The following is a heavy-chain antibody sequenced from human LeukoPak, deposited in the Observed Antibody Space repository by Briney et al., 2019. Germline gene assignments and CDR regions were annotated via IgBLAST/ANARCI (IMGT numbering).Heavy chain of an antibody. D-gene: IGHD1-26*01. CDR1: GGSISSYY. Sequence: PSETLSLTCTVSGGSISSYYWSWIRQPPGKGLEWIGYIYTSGSTNYNPSLKSRVTISVDTSKNQFSLKLSSVTAADTAVYYCASDSGSYSYMDVWGKGTTVTVSS. V-gene: IGHV4-4*09. CDR2: IYTSGST. CDR3: ASDSGSYSYMDV. J-gene: IGHJ6*03.